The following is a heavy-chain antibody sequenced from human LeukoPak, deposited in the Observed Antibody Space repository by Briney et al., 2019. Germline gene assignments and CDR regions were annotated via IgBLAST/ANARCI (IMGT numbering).Heavy chain of an antibody. V-gene: IGHV1-8*01. CDR1: GYSFTSYE. J-gene: IGHJ5*02. D-gene: IGHD2-21*01. Sequence: ASVKVSCKASGYSFTSYEINWVRQATGQGLEWMGWMNPNSGNTGFAQKFQGRVTMTRDTSTSTASMELSGLKTEDTAVYYCTRMIAYGDHWGQGTLVTVSS. CDR3: TRMIAYGDH. CDR2: MNPNSGNT.